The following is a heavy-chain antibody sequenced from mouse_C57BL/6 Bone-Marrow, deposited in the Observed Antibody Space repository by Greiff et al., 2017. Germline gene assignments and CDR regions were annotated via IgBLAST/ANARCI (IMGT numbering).Heavy chain of an antibody. CDR1: GYTFTSYW. D-gene: IGHD2-4*01. CDR2: IYPSDSET. J-gene: IGHJ2*01. V-gene: IGHV1-61*01. CDR3: ARGGGYYYEFDY. Sequence: QVQLQQPGAELVRPGSSVKLSCKASGYTFTSYWMDWVKQRPGQGLEWIGNIYPSDSETHYNQKFKDKATLTVDKSSSTAYMQLSSLTSVDSAVYYCARGGGYYYEFDYWGQGTTLTVSS.